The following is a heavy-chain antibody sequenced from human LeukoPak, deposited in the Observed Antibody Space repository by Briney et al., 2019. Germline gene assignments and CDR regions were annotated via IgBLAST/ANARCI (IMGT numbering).Heavy chain of an antibody. CDR2: ISWNSGSL. D-gene: IGHD6-19*01. Sequence: PGGSLRLSCAASGFTFDDYAMHWVRQAPGKGLEWDSGISWNSGSLGYADSVKGRFTISRDNAKNSLYLQMNSLRAEDTALYYCARVKDIAVAGAIDYWGQGTLVTVSS. V-gene: IGHV3-9*01. CDR3: ARVKDIAVAGAIDY. J-gene: IGHJ4*02. CDR1: GFTFDDYA.